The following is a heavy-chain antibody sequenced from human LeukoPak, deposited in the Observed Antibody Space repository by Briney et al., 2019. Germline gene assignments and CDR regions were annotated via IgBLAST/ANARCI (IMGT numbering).Heavy chain of an antibody. J-gene: IGHJ4*02. V-gene: IGHV3-23*01. CDR3: AKDRSSGSPYYFDY. CDR1: GFTFSTYA. CDR2: ISGSGGTT. D-gene: IGHD6-19*01. Sequence: GGSLRLSCAASGFTFSTYAMSWVRQAPGKGLEWVSAISGSGGTTYYADSVKGRFTISRDNSKNTLYLQMNSLRADDTAVYYCAKDRSSGSPYYFDYWGQVTLVTVSS.